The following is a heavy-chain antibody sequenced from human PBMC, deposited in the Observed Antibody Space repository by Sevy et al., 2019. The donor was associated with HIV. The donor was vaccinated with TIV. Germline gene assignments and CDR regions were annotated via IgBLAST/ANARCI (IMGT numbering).Heavy chain of an antibody. CDR3: AREPYFFDKSGYYWDY. Sequence: SETLSLTCAVSVVSVSSDTYYWSWIRQPPGRGLEWIGYVYHTGSTNYSPSFKSRVTISVDTSRNQFSLRLFSVAAADTAVYYCAREPYFFDKSGYYWDYWGQGALVTVSS. D-gene: IGHD3-22*01. J-gene: IGHJ4*02. CDR1: VVSVSSDTYY. CDR2: VYHTGST. V-gene: IGHV4-61*01.